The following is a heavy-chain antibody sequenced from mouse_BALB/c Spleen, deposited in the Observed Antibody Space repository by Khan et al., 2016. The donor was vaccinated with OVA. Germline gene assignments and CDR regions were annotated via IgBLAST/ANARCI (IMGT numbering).Heavy chain of an antibody. CDR3: ARWGMDS. J-gene: IGHJ4*01. V-gene: IGHV1-63*01. Sequence: VQLKQSGAELVRLGTSVNISCKASGDAFLNYWLGWVKQRPGHGLEWIGDIYPGSGNTYYNEKLKGKVTLTADKSSSTAYLQLINLTSEDSAVYFCARWGMDSWGQGTSVTVSS. CDR2: IYPGSGNT. CDR1: GDAFLNYW.